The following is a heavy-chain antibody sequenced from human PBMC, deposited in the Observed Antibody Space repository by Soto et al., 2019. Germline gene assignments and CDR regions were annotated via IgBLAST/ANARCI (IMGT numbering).Heavy chain of an antibody. J-gene: IGHJ4*02. CDR3: ASSEVRGVTDY. D-gene: IGHD3-10*01. CDR1: GGTLSNYA. Sequence: GAPVKGSCKASGGTLSNYAISWVRQAPGQGLEWMGGIIPIFGTANYAQKFQGRVTITADESTSTAYMELSSLRSEDTAVYYCASSEVRGVTDYWGQGTLVTVSS. V-gene: IGHV1-69*13. CDR2: IIPIFGTA.